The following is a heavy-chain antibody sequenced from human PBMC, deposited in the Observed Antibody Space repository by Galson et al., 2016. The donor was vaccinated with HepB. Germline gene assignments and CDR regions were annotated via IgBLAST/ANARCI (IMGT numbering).Heavy chain of an antibody. CDR1: GSSISNYY. Sequence: ETLSLTCSVSGSSISNYYWSWIRQPPGKGLEWIGYSYNRGGTKYNPSLKSRVTMSVDTSKRPFSLKLSSVTAADPAVYYCARVYLGTGSYWGFPKAQDIPYYFDYWGQGTLVTVSS. V-gene: IGHV4-59*01. D-gene: IGHD2-8*02. J-gene: IGHJ4*02. CDR2: SYNRGGT. CDR3: ARVYLGTGSYWGFPKAQDIPYYFDY.